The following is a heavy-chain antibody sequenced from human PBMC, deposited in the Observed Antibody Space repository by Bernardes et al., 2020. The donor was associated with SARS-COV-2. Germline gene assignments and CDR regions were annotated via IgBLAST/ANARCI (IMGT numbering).Heavy chain of an antibody. D-gene: IGHD6-6*01. V-gene: IGHV3-9*01. J-gene: IGHJ4*02. CDR1: GFTFDDYA. CDR3: APIAARRKSEMTSDY. CDR2: ISWNSGSI. Sequence: GGSLRLSCAASGFTFDDYAMHWVRQAPGKGLEWVSGISWNSGSIGYADSVKGRFTISRDNAKNSLYLQMNSLRAEDTALYYCAPIAARRKSEMTSDYWGQGTLVTVSS.